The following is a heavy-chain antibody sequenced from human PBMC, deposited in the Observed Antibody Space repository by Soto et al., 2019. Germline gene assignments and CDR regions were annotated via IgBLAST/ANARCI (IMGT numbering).Heavy chain of an antibody. Sequence: QVQLVQSGAEVKNPGASVKVSCKASGYTFTRYGIGWARQAPGHGLEWMGWINTYNGNTNYAQNVQGRVTLTTDTSTSTANMELRSLRSNDTAIYYCAMVDVYVTPSPQDVWGQGTTVIVSS. J-gene: IGHJ6*02. V-gene: IGHV1-18*01. CDR1: GYTFTRYG. CDR2: INTYNGNT. D-gene: IGHD3-16*01. CDR3: AMVDVYVTPSPQDV.